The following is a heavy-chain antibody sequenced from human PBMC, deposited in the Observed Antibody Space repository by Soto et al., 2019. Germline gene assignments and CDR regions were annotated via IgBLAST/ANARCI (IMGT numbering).Heavy chain of an antibody. J-gene: IGHJ4*02. D-gene: IGHD4-17*01. Sequence: KPSETLSLTCTVSGATVSRGDYFWSWIRQPPGKRLEWIGYVYYSGTTNYNPSLKSRVTISVDLSKNQFSLRLSSVTTADTALYYCARTTAVPNTLRSRYFFDYWGQGTLVTVS. CDR1: GATVSRGDYF. V-gene: IGHV4-61*08. CDR3: ARTTAVPNTLRSRYFFDY. CDR2: VYYSGTT.